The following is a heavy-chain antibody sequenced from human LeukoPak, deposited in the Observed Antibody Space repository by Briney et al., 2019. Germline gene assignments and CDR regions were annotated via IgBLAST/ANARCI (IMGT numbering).Heavy chain of an antibody. CDR2: IYYSGTT. D-gene: IGHD4-11*01. Sequence: SETLSLTCTVSGGSISSSSYYWGWIRQPPGKGLEWIGSIYYSGTTYYNPSLKSRVTISVDTSKNQFSLKLSSVTAADTAVYHCARRGTVTTERFDYWGQGTLVTVSS. V-gene: IGHV4-39*01. CDR1: GGSISSSSYY. J-gene: IGHJ4*02. CDR3: ARRGTVTTERFDY.